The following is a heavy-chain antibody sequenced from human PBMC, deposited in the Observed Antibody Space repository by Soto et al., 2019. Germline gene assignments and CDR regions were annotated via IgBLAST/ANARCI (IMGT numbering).Heavy chain of an antibody. CDR2: ISSSGTST. CDR3: ARFSGHDVFDI. CDR1: GFTFIDSY. D-gene: IGHD3-3*02. J-gene: IGHJ3*02. V-gene: IGHV3-11*01. Sequence: QVQLVESGGGLVKPGGSLRLSCAASGFTFIDSYMSWIRQAPGKGLEWVSYISSSGTSTYYADSVKGRFTISRDNAENSLYLQMNLLRAEDTAVYFCARFSGHDVFDIWGQGTMVTVSS.